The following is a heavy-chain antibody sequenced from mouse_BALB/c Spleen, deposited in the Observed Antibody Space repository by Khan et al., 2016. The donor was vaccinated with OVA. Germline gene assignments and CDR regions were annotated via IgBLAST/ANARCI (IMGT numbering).Heavy chain of an antibody. CDR3: ARPPITTVVATSYWFFDV. CDR2: ISSGDTYT. D-gene: IGHD1-1*01. V-gene: IGHV5-9-3*01. CDR1: GFTFSSYA. J-gene: IGHJ1*01. Sequence: EVELVESGGGLVKPGGSLKLSCAASGFTFSSYAMSWVHQTPEKRLEWVATISSGDTYTYYPASVKGRFTISRDNAKNTLYLQMSSLRSEDTAMYYCARPPITTVVATSYWFFDVWGAGTTVTVST.